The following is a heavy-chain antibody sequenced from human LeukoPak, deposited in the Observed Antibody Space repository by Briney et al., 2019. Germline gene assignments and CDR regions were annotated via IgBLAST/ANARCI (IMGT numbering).Heavy chain of an antibody. D-gene: IGHD3-22*01. Sequence: SETLSLTRTVSRGSIGSYSYSWIRQAAGNGLEWVGRIHPRGTTHFNPSLQSRVAMSADTSKNHFSLTLKSVTAADSAVYYCARDPGDTYYDWYFYLWGRGIVVTVSS. CDR2: IHPRGTT. J-gene: IGHJ2*01. CDR1: RGSIGSYS. V-gene: IGHV4-4*07. CDR3: ARDPGDTYYDWYFYL.